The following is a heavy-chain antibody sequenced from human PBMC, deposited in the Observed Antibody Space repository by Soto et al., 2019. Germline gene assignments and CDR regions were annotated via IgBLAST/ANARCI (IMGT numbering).Heavy chain of an antibody. CDR1: GGSISSSSYY. CDR3: ARHSTEDYYDSSGYYPGGTGVDY. CDR2: IYYSGST. Sequence: QLQLQESGPGLVKPSETLSLTCTLSGGSISSSSYYWGWIRQPPGKGLEWIGSIYYSGSTYYNPSLKSRVTISVDTSKNQFSLKLSSVTAADTAVYYCARHSTEDYYDSSGYYPGGTGVDYWGQGTLVTVSS. V-gene: IGHV4-39*01. J-gene: IGHJ4*02. D-gene: IGHD3-22*01.